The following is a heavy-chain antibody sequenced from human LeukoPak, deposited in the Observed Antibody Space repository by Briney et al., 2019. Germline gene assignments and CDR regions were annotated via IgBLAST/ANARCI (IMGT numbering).Heavy chain of an antibody. CDR3: AKDRRVDYYDSSGFNLR. V-gene: IGHV3-23*01. J-gene: IGHJ4*02. CDR2: ISGSGGGT. Sequence: GGSLRLSCAASGFTFSSYAMSWVRQAPGKGLEWVSAISGSGGGTYYADSVKGRFTISRDNSKNTLYLQMNSLRAEDTAVYYCAKDRRVDYYDSSGFNLRWGQGTLVTVSS. D-gene: IGHD3-22*01. CDR1: GFTFSSYA.